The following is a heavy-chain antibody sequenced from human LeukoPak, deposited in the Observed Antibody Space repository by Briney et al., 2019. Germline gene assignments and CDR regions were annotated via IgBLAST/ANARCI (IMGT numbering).Heavy chain of an antibody. Sequence: SVKVSCKASGGTFSTYSINWVRQAPGQGLEWLGGIIPKFGTTNYAQKFQGRVTMTEDTSTDTAYMELSSLRSEDTAVYYCAAGNINGDYDYWGQGTLVTVSS. CDR3: AAGNINGDYDY. CDR2: IIPKFGTT. CDR1: GGTFSTYS. V-gene: IGHV1-69*06. D-gene: IGHD4-17*01. J-gene: IGHJ4*02.